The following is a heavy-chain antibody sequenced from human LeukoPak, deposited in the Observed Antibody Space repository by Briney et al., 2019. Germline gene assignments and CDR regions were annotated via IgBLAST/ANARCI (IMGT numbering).Heavy chain of an antibody. Sequence: SETLSLTCAVYGGSFSGYYWSWIRQPPGKGLEWIGEINHSGSTNYNPSLKSRVTISVDTSKNQFSLKLSSVTAADTAVYYCARVFGYCSSTSCYGSPAFDYWGRGTLVTVSS. CDR2: INHSGST. D-gene: IGHD2-2*03. J-gene: IGHJ4*02. V-gene: IGHV4-34*01. CDR3: ARVFGYCSSTSCYGSPAFDY. CDR1: GGSFSGYY.